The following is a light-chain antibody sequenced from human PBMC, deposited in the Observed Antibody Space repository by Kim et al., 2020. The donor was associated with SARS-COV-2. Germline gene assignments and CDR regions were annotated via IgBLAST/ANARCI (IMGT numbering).Light chain of an antibody. CDR1: QRIGDL. CDR3: LQYKSYSLT. J-gene: IGKJ4*01. CDR2: DAS. Sequence: DIQLTQSPSTLSASVGGTVTITCRASQRIGDLLAWYQEKPGKAPKLLIYDASRLESGVPSRFSGSGSGTEFTLTISSLQTDDSATYSCLQYKSYSLTFGGGAKVDIK. V-gene: IGKV1-5*01.